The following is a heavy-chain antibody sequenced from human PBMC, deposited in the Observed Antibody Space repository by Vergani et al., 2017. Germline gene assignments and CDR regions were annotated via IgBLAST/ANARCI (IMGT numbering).Heavy chain of an antibody. J-gene: IGHJ3*02. CDR2: IKQDGSEK. V-gene: IGHV3-7*03. CDR1: GFTFSSYW. D-gene: IGHD6-19*01. Sequence: EVQLVESGGGLVQPGGSLRLSCAASGFTFSSYWMSWVRQAPGKGLEWVANIKQDGSEKYYVDSVKGRFTISRDNAKNSLYLQMNSLRPEDTAVYYCAKVGRSEVAGTFGAFDIWGQGTMVTVSS. CDR3: AKVGRSEVAGTFGAFDI.